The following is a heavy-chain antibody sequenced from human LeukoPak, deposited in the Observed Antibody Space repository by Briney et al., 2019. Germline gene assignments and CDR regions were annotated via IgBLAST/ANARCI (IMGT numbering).Heavy chain of an antibody. CDR2: IFTTGST. J-gene: IGHJ3*02. CDR1: GGSISSYF. Sequence: SETLSLTCTVSGGSISSYFWNWIRQPAGKGLEWIGRIFTTGSTNYNPSLKSRVTMSVDTSKNQFSLQLSSVTAADTAVYYCAKSNGYGLVDIWGQGTMVTVSS. D-gene: IGHD3-10*01. V-gene: IGHV4-4*07. CDR3: AKSNGYGLVDI.